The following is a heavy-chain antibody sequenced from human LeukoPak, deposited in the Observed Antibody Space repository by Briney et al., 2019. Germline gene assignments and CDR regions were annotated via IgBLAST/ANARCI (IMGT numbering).Heavy chain of an antibody. J-gene: IGHJ5*02. D-gene: IGHD3-22*01. V-gene: IGHV1-46*01. CDR3: ARGRYYTDTSGFSPLDP. Sequence: ASVKVSCKASGYTFTSYDINWVRQATGQGLEWMGIINPSGDSTSYAQKFQGRVTMTRDTSTTTVYMNLRSLRSEDTAVYYCARGRYYTDTSGFSPLDPWGQGTLVTVSS. CDR1: GYTFTSYD. CDR2: INPSGDST.